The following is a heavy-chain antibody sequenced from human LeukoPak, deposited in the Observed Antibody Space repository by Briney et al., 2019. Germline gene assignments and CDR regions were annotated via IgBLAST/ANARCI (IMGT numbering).Heavy chain of an antibody. Sequence: SETLSLTCTVSGGSISSYYWSWIRQPPGKGLEWIGYIYYSGSTNYNPSLKSRVTISVDTSKNQFSLKLSSVTAADTAAYYCARRSVGATYFDYWGQGTLVTVSS. CDR3: ARRSVGATYFDY. D-gene: IGHD1-26*01. V-gene: IGHV4-59*01. CDR1: GGSISSYY. J-gene: IGHJ4*02. CDR2: IYYSGST.